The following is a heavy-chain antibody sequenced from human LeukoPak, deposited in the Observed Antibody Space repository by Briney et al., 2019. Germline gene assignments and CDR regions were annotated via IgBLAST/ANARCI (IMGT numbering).Heavy chain of an antibody. Sequence: SGTLSLTCTVSGGSISSYYWSWIRQPPGKGLEWIGYIYYSGSTNYNPSLKSRVTISVDTSKNQFSLKLSSVTAADTAVYYCARDYYGSGSYYNLYYYYGMDVWGQGTTVTVSS. J-gene: IGHJ6*02. V-gene: IGHV4-59*01. CDR1: GGSISSYY. D-gene: IGHD3-10*01. CDR3: ARDYYGSGSYYNLYYYYGMDV. CDR2: IYYSGST.